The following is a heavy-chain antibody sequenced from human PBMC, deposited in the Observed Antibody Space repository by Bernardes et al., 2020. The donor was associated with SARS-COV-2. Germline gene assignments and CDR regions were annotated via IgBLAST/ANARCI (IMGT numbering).Heavy chain of an antibody. CDR2: MNPNSGNT. CDR3: ARGPSWSGYYYYFDY. D-gene: IGHD3-3*01. J-gene: IGHJ4*02. Sequence: ASVKVSCKASGYPFTGYDINWVRQATGQGLEWVGWMNPNSGNTGYAQKFQGRVTMTRNTSISTAYVELTSLRSEDTAVYYCARGPSWSGYYYYFDYWGQGTLVTVSS. V-gene: IGHV1-8*01. CDR1: GYPFTGYD.